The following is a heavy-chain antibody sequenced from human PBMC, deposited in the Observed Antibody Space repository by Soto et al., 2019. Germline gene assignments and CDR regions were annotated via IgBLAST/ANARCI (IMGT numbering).Heavy chain of an antibody. V-gene: IGHV1-3*01. Sequence: QVQLVQSGAEVKKPGASVKVSCKASGYTFTSYAMHWVHQAPGQRLEWMGWINAGNGNTKYSQKFQGRVTITRDTSASTAYMELSSLRSEDTAVYYCARDWWDSSGWYRAGYWGQGTLVTVSS. CDR3: ARDWWDSSGWYRAGY. CDR2: INAGNGNT. D-gene: IGHD6-19*01. CDR1: GYTFTSYA. J-gene: IGHJ4*02.